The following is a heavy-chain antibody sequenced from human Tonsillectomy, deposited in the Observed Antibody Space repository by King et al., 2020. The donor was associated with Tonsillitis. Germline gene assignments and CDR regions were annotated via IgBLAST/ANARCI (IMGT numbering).Heavy chain of an antibody. CDR3: ARDWDFYDSSEGHAFDI. V-gene: IGHV4-59*01. Sequence: VQLQESGPGLVTPSETLSLTCTVSGGSIMSYYLSWIRQPPGKGLEWIVYIYDSGRTNSNPSLKSRDTISVDTSKNQFSLKLSSVTAADTAAYYCARDWDFYDSSEGHAFDIWGQGTMVTVSS. CDR1: GGSIMSYY. D-gene: IGHD3-22*01. CDR2: IYDSGRT. J-gene: IGHJ3*02.